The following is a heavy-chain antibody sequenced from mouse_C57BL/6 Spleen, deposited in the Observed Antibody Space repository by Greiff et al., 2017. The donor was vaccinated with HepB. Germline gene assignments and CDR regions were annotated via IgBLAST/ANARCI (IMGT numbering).Heavy chain of an antibody. V-gene: IGHV1-15*01. Sequence: VQLQQSGAELVRPGASVTLSCKASGYTFTDYEMHWVKQTPVHGLEWIGAIDPETGGTAYNQKFKGKAILTADKSSSTAYMELRSLTSEDSAVYYCTRTSTVVGAMDYWGQGTSVTVSS. CDR3: TRTSTVVGAMDY. CDR1: GYTFTDYE. J-gene: IGHJ4*01. CDR2: IDPETGGT. D-gene: IGHD1-1*01.